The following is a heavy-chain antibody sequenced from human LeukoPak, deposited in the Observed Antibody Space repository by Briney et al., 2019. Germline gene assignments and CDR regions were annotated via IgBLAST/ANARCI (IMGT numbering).Heavy chain of an antibody. CDR2: ISSSSSTI. J-gene: IGHJ6*03. CDR3: AASVGYYYMDV. D-gene: IGHD1-26*01. Sequence: PGGSLRLSCAASGFTFSSYSMNWVRQAPGKGLEWVSYISSSSSTIYYADSVKGRFTISRDNAKNSLYLQMNSLRAEDAAVYYCAASVGYYYMDVWGKGTTVTVSS. CDR1: GFTFSSYS. V-gene: IGHV3-48*01.